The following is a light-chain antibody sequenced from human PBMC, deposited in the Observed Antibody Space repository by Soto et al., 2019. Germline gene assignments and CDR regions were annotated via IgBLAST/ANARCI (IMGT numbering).Light chain of an antibody. CDR2: DVT. J-gene: IGLJ1*01. V-gene: IGLV2-14*03. CDR3: SSHPSSRTLV. Sequence: SALTQPASVSGSPGQSIAISCTGTSSDVGGYNFVSWYQHHPGKAPKLLIYDVTYRPSGVSDRFSASKSGNTASLTISGLQTEDEADYYCSSHPSSRTLVFGTGTKVTVL. CDR1: SSDVGGYNF.